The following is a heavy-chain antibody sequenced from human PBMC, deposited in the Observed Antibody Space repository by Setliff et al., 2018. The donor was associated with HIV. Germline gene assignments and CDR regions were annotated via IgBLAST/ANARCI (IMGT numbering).Heavy chain of an antibody. D-gene: IGHD6-6*01. Sequence: PSETLSLTCTVSGGSISSYYWSWIRQPPGKGLEWIGYIYTSGSTNYNPSLKSRVTISVDTSKNQFSLNLSSVTAADTAVYYCARRSRIAARPFDYWGQGMLVTVSS. CDR1: GGSISSYY. V-gene: IGHV4-4*09. J-gene: IGHJ4*02. CDR2: IYTSGST. CDR3: ARRSRIAARPFDY.